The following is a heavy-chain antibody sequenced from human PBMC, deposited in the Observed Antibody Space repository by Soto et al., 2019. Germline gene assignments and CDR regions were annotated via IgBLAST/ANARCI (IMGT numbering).Heavy chain of an antibody. V-gene: IGHV3-23*01. CDR1: GFTFSSYA. D-gene: IGHD3-22*01. J-gene: IGHJ4*02. Sequence: GGSLRLSCAASGFTFSSYAMSWVRQAPGKGLEWVSAISGSGGSTYYADSVKGRFTISRDNSKNTLYLQMNSLRAEDTAVYYCAKDYFMIVVVIRPSPLAYWGQGTLVTVSS. CDR2: ISGSGGST. CDR3: AKDYFMIVVVIRPSPLAY.